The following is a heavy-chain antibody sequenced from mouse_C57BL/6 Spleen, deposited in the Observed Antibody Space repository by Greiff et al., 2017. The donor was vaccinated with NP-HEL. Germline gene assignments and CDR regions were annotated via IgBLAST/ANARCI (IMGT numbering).Heavy chain of an antibody. Sequence: VKLQESGAELVRPGASVTLSCKASGYTFTDYEMHWVKQTPVHGLEWIGAIDPETGGTAYNQKFKGKAILTADKSSSTAYMELRSLTSEDSAVYYCADAMDYWGQGTSVTVSS. CDR2: IDPETGGT. CDR1: GYTFTDYE. J-gene: IGHJ4*01. CDR3: ADAMDY. V-gene: IGHV1-15*01.